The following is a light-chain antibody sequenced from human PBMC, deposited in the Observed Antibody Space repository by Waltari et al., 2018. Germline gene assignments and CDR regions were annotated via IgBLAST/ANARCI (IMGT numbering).Light chain of an antibody. J-gene: IGLJ2*01. CDR1: SSDIGFHTH. CDR3: SAYTSSATLA. CDR2: DVN. Sequence: QSALTQPASLSGAPGQSLTIPCTGPSSDIGFHTHVSWYQQHPGQAPRLLMYDVNSRPSGVSNRFSGSKSGNTASLTISGLQADDEAHYYCSAYTSSATLAFGGGTGLTVL. V-gene: IGLV2-14*03.